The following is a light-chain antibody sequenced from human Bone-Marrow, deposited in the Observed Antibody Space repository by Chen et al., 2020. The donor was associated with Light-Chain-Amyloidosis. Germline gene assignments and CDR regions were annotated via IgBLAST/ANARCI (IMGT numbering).Light chain of an antibody. CDR2: WAS. Sequence: DIVMTQAPDSLAVSLGERGTINCKSSQSVLYSSNNKNYLAWYQQKPGQPPKLLIYWASTRESGVPDRFSGSGSGTDFTLTISSLQAEDVAVYYCQQYYSTPYTVGQGTKLEIK. J-gene: IGKJ2*01. V-gene: IGKV4-1*01. CDR3: QQYYSTPYT. CDR1: QSVLYSSNNKNY.